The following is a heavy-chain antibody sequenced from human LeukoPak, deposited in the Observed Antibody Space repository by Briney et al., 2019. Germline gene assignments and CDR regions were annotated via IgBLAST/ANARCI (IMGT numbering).Heavy chain of an antibody. V-gene: IGHV1-18*01. CDR1: GYTFTSYG. J-gene: IGHJ4*02. Sequence: GSVKVSCKASGYTFTSYGISWVRQAPGQGLEWMGWISAYNGNTNYAQKLQGRVTMTTDTSTSTAYMELRSLRSDDTAVYYCATQHSGSYYFDYWGQGTLVTVSS. D-gene: IGHD1-26*01. CDR3: ATQHSGSYYFDY. CDR2: ISAYNGNT.